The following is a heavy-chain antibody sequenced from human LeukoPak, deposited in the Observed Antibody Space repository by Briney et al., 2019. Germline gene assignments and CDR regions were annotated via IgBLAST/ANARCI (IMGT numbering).Heavy chain of an antibody. CDR2: IIPIFGTA. CDR3: ARTGYSSSWYVFYFDY. CDR1: GGTFSSYA. Sequence: SVKVSCKASGGTFSSYAISWVRQAPGQGLEWMGGIIPIFGTANYAQKFQGRVTITADKSTSTAYMELSSLRSDDTAAYYCARTGYSSSWYVFYFDYWGQGTLVTVSS. D-gene: IGHD6-13*01. V-gene: IGHV1-69*06. J-gene: IGHJ4*02.